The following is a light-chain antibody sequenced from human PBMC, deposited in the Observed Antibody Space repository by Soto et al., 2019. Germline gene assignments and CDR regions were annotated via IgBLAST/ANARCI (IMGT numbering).Light chain of an antibody. CDR1: SSNIGAGYD. J-gene: IGLJ1*01. CDR2: ANI. V-gene: IGLV1-40*01. CDR3: QSYDSSLSGYV. Sequence: QSVLTQSPSVSGAPGQRVTISCTVSSSNIGAGYDVHWYQQVPGTSPKLLIFANINRPSGVPDRFSGSKSGTSASLAITGLRAEDEADYYCQSYDSSLSGYVFGTGTKLTVL.